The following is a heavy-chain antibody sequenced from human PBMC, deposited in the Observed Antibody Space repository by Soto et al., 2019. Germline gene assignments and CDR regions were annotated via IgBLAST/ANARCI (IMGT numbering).Heavy chain of an antibody. CDR2: IYYSGST. J-gene: IGHJ6*02. Sequence: PSETLSLTCIVSSDSISSYYWSWIRQHPGKGLEWIGYIYYSGSTYYNPSLKSRVTISVDTSKNQFSLKLSSVTAADTAIYYCAKDILEVTPGMDVWGQGTTVTVSS. CDR3: AKDILEVTPGMDV. V-gene: IGHV4-59*06. D-gene: IGHD2-15*01. CDR1: SDSISSYY.